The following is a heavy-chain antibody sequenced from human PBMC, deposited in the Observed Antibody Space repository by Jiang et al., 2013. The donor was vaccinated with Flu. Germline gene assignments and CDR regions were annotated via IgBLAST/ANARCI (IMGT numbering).Heavy chain of an antibody. CDR2: INTNTGNP. CDR1: SYA. Sequence: SYAMHWVRQAPGQGLEWMGWINTNTGNPTYVQGFTGRFVFSLDTSVSTAYLQISSLKAEDTAVYYCARVGGDSSGYLDYWGQGTLVTVSS. J-gene: IGHJ4*02. D-gene: IGHD3-22*01. V-gene: IGHV7-4-1*02. CDR3: ARVGGDSSGYLDY.